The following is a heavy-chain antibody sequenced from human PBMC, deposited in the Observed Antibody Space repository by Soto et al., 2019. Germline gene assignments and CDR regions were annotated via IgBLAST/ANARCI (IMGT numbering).Heavy chain of an antibody. V-gene: IGHV3-21*01. CDR1: GFTFSSYS. CDR2: ISSSSSYI. J-gene: IGHJ4*02. CDR3: ARDPTPVAKDFDWPVDY. D-gene: IGHD3-9*01. Sequence: GGSLRLSCAASGFTFSSYSMNWVRQAPGKGLEWVSSISSSSSYIYYADSVKGRFTISRDNAKNSLYLQMNSLRAEDTAVYYCARDPTPVAKDFDWPVDYWGQGTQVTVSS.